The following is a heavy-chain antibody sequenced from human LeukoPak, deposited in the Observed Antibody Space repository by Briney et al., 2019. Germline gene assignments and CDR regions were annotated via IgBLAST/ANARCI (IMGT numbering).Heavy chain of an antibody. CDR2: IKQDGSET. CDR3: VRCNGWFFDH. CDR1: GFTFRDCW. J-gene: IGHJ4*02. D-gene: IGHD6-19*01. Sequence: GGSLRLSCAASGFTFRDCWMSWVRQAPAKGLEWVAIIKQDGSETHYVDSVKGRFTISRDNAKNSLYLQRNSLRAEDTAVYSCVRCNGWFFDHWGQGTLVSVSS. V-gene: IGHV3-7*05.